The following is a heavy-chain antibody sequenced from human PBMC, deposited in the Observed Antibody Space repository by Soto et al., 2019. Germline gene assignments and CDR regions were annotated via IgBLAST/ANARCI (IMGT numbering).Heavy chain of an antibody. CDR3: ARVKLAGRGSFHD. D-gene: IGHD3-3*02. J-gene: IGHJ4*02. CDR2: IYHSGNT. V-gene: IGHV4-38-2*01. Sequence: ETLSLTCAVSGYSITNGYYWGWIRQPPGKGLEWIGSIYHSGNTYYNPSLKSRVTLSIDTSKTQFSLKLRSVTAADTAMYYCARVKLAGRGSFHDWGQGTLVTVSS. CDR1: GYSITNGYY.